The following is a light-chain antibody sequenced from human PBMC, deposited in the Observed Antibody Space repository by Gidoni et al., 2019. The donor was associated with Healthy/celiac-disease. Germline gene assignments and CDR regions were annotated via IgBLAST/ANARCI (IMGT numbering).Light chain of an antibody. CDR1: QSISNY. Sequence: DIQMTQSPSSLSASVGDRVTITCRASQSISNYLNWYQQKPGKAPKLLIYAASSLQSGVPSMFSGSVSGTDFTLTISSLQPEDFATYYCQQSYSTLQYTFGQGTKLEIK. J-gene: IGKJ2*01. V-gene: IGKV1-39*01. CDR3: QQSYSTLQYT. CDR2: AAS.